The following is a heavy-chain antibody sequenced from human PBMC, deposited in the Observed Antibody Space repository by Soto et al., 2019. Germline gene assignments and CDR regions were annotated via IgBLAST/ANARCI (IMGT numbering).Heavy chain of an antibody. CDR2: IKSKTDGGTT. D-gene: IGHD4-17*01. Sequence: GGSLRLSCAASGFTFSNAWMNWVRQAPGKGLEWVGRIKSKTDGGTTDYAAPVKGRFTISRDDSKNTLYLQMNSLKTEDTAVYYCTTPMTTSLQYYYYGMDVWGQGTTVTVSS. CDR1: GFTFSNAW. J-gene: IGHJ6*02. CDR3: TTPMTTSLQYYYYGMDV. V-gene: IGHV3-15*07.